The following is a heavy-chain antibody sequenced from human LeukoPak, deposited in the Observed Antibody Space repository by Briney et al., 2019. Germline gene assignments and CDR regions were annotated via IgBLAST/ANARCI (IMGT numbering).Heavy chain of an antibody. CDR1: GGSISSYY. V-gene: IGHV4-59*01. J-gene: IGHJ3*02. CDR2: IYYSGST. Sequence: SETLSLTCTVSGGSISSYYWSWIRQPPGKGLEWIGYIYYSGSTNYNPSLKSRVTISLDTSKNQFSLKLSSVTAADTAVYYCARDLGGYNDSSGYYYPDAFDIWGQGTMVTVSS. CDR3: ARDLGGYNDSSGYYYPDAFDI. D-gene: IGHD3-22*01.